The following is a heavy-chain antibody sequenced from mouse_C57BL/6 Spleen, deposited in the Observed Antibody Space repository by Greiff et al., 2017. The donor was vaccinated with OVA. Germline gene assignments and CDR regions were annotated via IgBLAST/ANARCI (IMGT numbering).Heavy chain of an antibody. V-gene: IGHV14-1*01. Sequence: EVQRVESGAELVRPGASVKLSCTASGFNIKDYYMHWVKQRPEQGLEWIGRIDPEDGDTEYAPKFQGKATMTADTSSNTAYLQLSSLTSEDTAVYYCTTFLITTVVATRGAYWGQGTLVTVSA. J-gene: IGHJ3*01. D-gene: IGHD1-1*01. CDR1: GFNIKDYY. CDR3: TTFLITTVVATRGAY. CDR2: IDPEDGDT.